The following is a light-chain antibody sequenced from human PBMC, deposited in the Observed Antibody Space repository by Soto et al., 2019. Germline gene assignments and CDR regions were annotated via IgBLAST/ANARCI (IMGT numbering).Light chain of an antibody. J-gene: IGKJ4*01. Sequence: EVVLTQSPAILSLSPGERATLSCRASQSVKSSLAWYQQKPGQPPRLLINDASHRATGIPARFSGSGSGTDFTLTISSLEPEDVAVYFCQQRSNWPPVTFGGGTKVQI. CDR1: QSVKSS. V-gene: IGKV3-11*01. CDR2: DAS. CDR3: QQRSNWPPVT.